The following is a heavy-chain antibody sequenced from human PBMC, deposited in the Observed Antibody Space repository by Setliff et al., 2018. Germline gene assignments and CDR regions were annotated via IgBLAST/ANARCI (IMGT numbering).Heavy chain of an antibody. Sequence: GGSLRLSCAASGFTFSASTMNWVRQAPGKGLEWVSSISGSSSNFIYYADSVKGRFTISRDNAKNSLFLQMDSLRAEDTAVYYCARDRDDGSSFAEYFQHWGQGTLVTVSS. CDR2: ISGSSSNFI. CDR1: GFTFSAST. J-gene: IGHJ1*01. V-gene: IGHV3-21*01. CDR3: ARDRDDGSSFAEYFQH. D-gene: IGHD6-6*01.